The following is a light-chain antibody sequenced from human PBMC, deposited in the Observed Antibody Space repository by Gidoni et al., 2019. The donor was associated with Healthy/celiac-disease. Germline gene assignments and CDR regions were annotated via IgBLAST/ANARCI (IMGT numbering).Light chain of an antibody. CDR1: QSVRSSY. J-gene: IGKJ4*01. CDR3: QQYGSSHLT. Sequence: EIVLTQSPGTLSLYPGERATLSCRASQSVRSSYLAWSQQTPGQAPRLLIYGASSRATGIPDRFSGSGSVTDFTLTISRLDPEDFAVYYCQQYGSSHLTFGGGTKVEIK. CDR2: GAS. V-gene: IGKV3-20*01.